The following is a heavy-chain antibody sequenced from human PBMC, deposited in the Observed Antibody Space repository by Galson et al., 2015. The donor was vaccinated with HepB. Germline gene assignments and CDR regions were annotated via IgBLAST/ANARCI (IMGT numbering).Heavy chain of an antibody. J-gene: IGHJ6*04. V-gene: IGHV3-48*03. D-gene: IGHD2-2*01. CDR2: ITSSGSNR. CDR1: GFTFSSYE. Sequence: SLRLSCAASGFTFSSYEMNWVRQAPGKGLEWISYITSSGSNRYYADSVQGRFTISRDNAKNSLYLQMNSLRVEDTAVYYCASLEHVAQLQGGMDVWGEGTTVTVSS. CDR3: ASLEHVAQLQGGMDV.